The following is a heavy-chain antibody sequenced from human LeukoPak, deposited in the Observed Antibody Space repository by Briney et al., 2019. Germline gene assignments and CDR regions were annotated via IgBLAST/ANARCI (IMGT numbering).Heavy chain of an antibody. Sequence: SETLSLTCTVSGGSISSYYWSWIRQPPGKGLEWIGYIYYSGSTNYNPSLKSRVTISVDTSKTQFSLKLTSVTAADTAVYYCARGSGSQFDYWGQGTLVTVSS. V-gene: IGHV4-59*01. CDR2: IYYSGST. J-gene: IGHJ4*02. D-gene: IGHD1-26*01. CDR3: ARGSGSQFDY. CDR1: GGSISSYY.